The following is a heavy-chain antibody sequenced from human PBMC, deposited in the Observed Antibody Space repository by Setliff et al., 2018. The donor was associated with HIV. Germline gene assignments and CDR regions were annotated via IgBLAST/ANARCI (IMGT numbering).Heavy chain of an antibody. V-gene: IGHV3-30*04. CDR2: ITDDGNKS. J-gene: IGHJ4*02. CDR3: TKERRFEASWDD. Sequence: GGSLRPPWAASGFTFSTYTMHWVRQAPGRGLEWVAVITDDGNKSHYGDSVKVRFTTSRDNSKNAIYLRMDSLPPEDTAVYYCTKERRFEASWDDWGQGTLVTVSS. CDR1: GFTFSTYT.